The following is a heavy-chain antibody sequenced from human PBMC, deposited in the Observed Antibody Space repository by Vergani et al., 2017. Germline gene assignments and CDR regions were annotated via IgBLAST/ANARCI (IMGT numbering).Heavy chain of an antibody. CDR2: IIPIFGTA. D-gene: IGHD2-15*01. V-gene: IGHV1-69*01. CDR3: ARVSGYCSGGSCYPLSAEYFQH. J-gene: IGHJ1*01. CDR1: GGTFSSYA. Sequence: QVQLVQSGAEVKKPGSSVKVSCKASGGTFSSYAISWVRQAPGQGLEWMGGIIPIFGTANYAQKFQGRVTITADESTSTAYMELSSLRSEDTAVYYCARVSGYCSGGSCYPLSAEYFQHWGQGTLVTVSS.